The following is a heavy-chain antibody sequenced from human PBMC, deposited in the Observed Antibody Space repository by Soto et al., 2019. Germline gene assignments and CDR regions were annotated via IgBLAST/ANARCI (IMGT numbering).Heavy chain of an antibody. D-gene: IGHD4-17*01. CDR2: IYFSGNT. CDR1: GGSISSYY. J-gene: IGHJ3*02. CDR3: ARRNDYGTFDI. V-gene: IGHV4-59*08. Sequence: QVQLQESGPGLVNPSETLSLSCTVSGGSISSYYWSWIRQPPGKGLEWLGDIYFSGNTNYNPSLKSRVTISVATPKIQFSLRLSSVTAADTAMYYCARRNDYGTFDIWGQGTMVTVSS.